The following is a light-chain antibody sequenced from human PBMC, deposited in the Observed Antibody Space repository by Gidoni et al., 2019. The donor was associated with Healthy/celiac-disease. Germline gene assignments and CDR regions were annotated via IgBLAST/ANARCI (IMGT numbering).Light chain of an antibody. CDR3: AAWDDSLNGWV. CDR1: SSNIGSNT. Sequence: QSVLTPPPSASGTPVQRVTISCSGSSSNIGSNTVNWYQQLPGTAPKLLIYSNNQRPSWVPDRFSGSKSGTSASLAISGLQSEDEADYYCAAWDDSLNGWVFGGGTKLTVL. V-gene: IGLV1-44*01. J-gene: IGLJ3*02. CDR2: SNN.